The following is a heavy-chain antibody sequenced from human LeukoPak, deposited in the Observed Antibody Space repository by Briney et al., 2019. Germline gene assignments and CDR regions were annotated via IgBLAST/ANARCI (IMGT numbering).Heavy chain of an antibody. CDR1: GGSISSSSYY. CDR2: IYYSGST. CDR3: ASAHSGSYPFDY. Sequence: PSETLSLTCTVSGGSISSSSYYWGWIRQPPGKGLEWIGSIYYSGSTYYNPSLKSRVTISVDTSKNQFSLKLSSVTAADTAVYYCASAHSGSYPFDYWGQGTLVTVSS. D-gene: IGHD1-26*01. J-gene: IGHJ4*02. V-gene: IGHV4-39*07.